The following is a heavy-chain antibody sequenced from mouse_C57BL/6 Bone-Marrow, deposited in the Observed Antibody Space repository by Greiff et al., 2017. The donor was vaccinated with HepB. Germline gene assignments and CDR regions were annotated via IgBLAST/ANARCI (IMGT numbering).Heavy chain of an antibody. CDR1: GFSLTSYA. J-gene: IGHJ4*01. CDR3: ARITTVVATDAMDY. D-gene: IGHD1-1*01. V-gene: IGHV2-9-1*01. CDR2: IWTGGGT. Sequence: VQLQQSGPGLVAPSQSLSITCTVSGFSLTSYAISWVRQPPGKGLEWLGVIWTGGGTNYNSALKSRLSISKDNSKSQVFLKMNSLQTDDTARYYCARITTVVATDAMDYWGQGTSVTVSS.